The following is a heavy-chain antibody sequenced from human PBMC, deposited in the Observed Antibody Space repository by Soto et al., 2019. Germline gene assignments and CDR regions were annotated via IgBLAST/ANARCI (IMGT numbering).Heavy chain of an antibody. CDR3: AHSSARLAGILFDY. J-gene: IGHJ4*02. CDR1: GGSFSGYY. V-gene: IGHV4-34*01. CDR2: INDSGST. Sequence: SETLSLTCAVYGGSFSGYYWSWIRQPPGKGLEWIGEINDSGSTNYNPSLKSRVTISVDTSKNQFSLKLSSVTAADTAVYYCAHSSARLAGILFDYWGQGTLVTVSS. D-gene: IGHD3-22*01.